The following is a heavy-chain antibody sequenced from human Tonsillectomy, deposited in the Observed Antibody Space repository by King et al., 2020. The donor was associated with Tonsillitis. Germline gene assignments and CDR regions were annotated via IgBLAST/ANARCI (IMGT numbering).Heavy chain of an antibody. D-gene: IGHD1-26*01. CDR2: IIPIFGTG. CDR3: ARGKGWELVRSAFDI. J-gene: IGHJ3*02. Sequence: QLVQSGAEVKKPGSSVKVSCKASGGTFSSYVISWVRHAPGRGLEWMGEIIPIFGTGNYAQRFQGRVPITADEATSTAYIELSSLRSEDTAVYYCARGKGWELVRSAFDIWGQGTMVTVSS. CDR1: GGTFSSYV. V-gene: IGHV1-69*01.